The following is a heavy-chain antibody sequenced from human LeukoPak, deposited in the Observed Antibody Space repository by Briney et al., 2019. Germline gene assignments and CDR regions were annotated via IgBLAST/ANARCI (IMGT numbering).Heavy chain of an antibody. Sequence: ASVKVSCKASGYTFTSYAMHWVRQAPGQRLEWMGWINAGNGNTKYSQKFQGRVTMTRDTSTSTVYMELSSLRSEDTAVYYCARVDSQLWPKEYAFDIWGQGTMVTVSS. D-gene: IGHD5-18*01. CDR2: INAGNGNT. V-gene: IGHV1-3*01. CDR1: GYTFTSYA. CDR3: ARVDSQLWPKEYAFDI. J-gene: IGHJ3*02.